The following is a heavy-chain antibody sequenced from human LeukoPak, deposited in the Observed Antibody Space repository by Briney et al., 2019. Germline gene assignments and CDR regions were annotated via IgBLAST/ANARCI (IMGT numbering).Heavy chain of an antibody. CDR1: GYTFTSYY. V-gene: IGHV1-46*01. CDR3: ARSEYYGSGSYQYYYYGMDV. Sequence: GASVKVSCKASGYTFTSYYMHCARHAPGQGLEWMGIINPSGGSTSYAQKFQGRVTMTRDTSTSTVYMELSSLRSEDTAVYYCARSEYYGSGSYQYYYYGMDVWGQGTTVTVSS. CDR2: INPSGGST. J-gene: IGHJ6*02. D-gene: IGHD3-10*01.